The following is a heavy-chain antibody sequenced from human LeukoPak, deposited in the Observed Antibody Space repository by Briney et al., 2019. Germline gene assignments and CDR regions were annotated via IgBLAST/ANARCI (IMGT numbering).Heavy chain of an antibody. D-gene: IGHD2-15*01. J-gene: IGHJ1*01. CDR2: IWYDGRNK. Sequence: GGSLRLSCVASGFTFSSYGMHWFRQAPGKGLEWVAVIWYDGRNKYYGNSVKGRFTISTDNSKNTLYLQMNSLRAEDTAVYYCARGCGGGCYGYLQHWGQGTLVTVSS. V-gene: IGHV3-33*01. CDR3: ARGCGGGCYGYLQH. CDR1: GFTFSSYG.